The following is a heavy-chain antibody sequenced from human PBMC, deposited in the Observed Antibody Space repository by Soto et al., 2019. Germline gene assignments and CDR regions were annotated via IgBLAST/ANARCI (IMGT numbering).Heavy chain of an antibody. V-gene: IGHV4-31*03. CDR3: ASGPVVVAATTYYYGMDV. CDR2: IYYSGST. Sequence: SETLSLICTVSGGSISSGGYYWSWIRQHPGKGLEWIGYIYYSGSTYYNPSLKSRVTISVDTSKNQFSLKLSSVTAADTAVYYCASGPVVVAATTYYYGMDVWGQGTTVTVSS. CDR1: GGSISSGGYY. J-gene: IGHJ6*02. D-gene: IGHD2-15*01.